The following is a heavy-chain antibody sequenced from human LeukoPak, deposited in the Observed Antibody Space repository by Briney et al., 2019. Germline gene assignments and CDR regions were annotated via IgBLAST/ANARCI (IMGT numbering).Heavy chain of an antibody. CDR2: IYYSGST. J-gene: IGHJ4*02. D-gene: IGHD2-8*01. CDR1: GGSISTTSYY. Sequence: PSETLSLTCTVSGGSISTTSYYWGWIRQPPGKGLEWIGSIYYSGSTYYNPSLKSRVTISVDTSKNQFSLKLSSVTAADTAVYYCARHSTNLIRVDYWGQGTLVTVSS. V-gene: IGHV4-39*01. CDR3: ARHSTNLIRVDY.